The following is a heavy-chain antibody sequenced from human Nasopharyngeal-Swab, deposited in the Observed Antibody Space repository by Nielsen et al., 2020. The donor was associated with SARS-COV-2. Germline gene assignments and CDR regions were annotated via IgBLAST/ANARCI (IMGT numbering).Heavy chain of an antibody. CDR2: INSDGSST. D-gene: IGHD1-20*01. V-gene: IGHV3-74*01. Sequence: GESLKISCAASGFTFSSYWMHWVRQAPGKGLVWVSRINSDGSSTSYADSVKGRFTISRDNAKSTLYLQMNSLRAEDTAVYYCARGRYNWNVNNWFDPWGQGTLVTVSS. J-gene: IGHJ5*02. CDR3: ARGRYNWNVNNWFDP. CDR1: GFTFSSYW.